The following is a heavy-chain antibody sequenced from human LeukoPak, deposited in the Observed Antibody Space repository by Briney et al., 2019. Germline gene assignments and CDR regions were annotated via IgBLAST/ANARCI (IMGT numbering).Heavy chain of an antibody. CDR3: ARDIVVVPAAMGLDDAFDI. D-gene: IGHD2-2*01. Sequence: ASVKVSCKASGYTFTGYYMHWVRQAPGQGLEWMGWINPNSGGTNYAQKFQGRVTMTRDTSISTAYMELSRLRSDDTAVYYCARDIVVVPAAMGLDDAFDIWGQGTMVTVSS. V-gene: IGHV1-2*02. J-gene: IGHJ3*02. CDR1: GYTFTGYY. CDR2: INPNSGGT.